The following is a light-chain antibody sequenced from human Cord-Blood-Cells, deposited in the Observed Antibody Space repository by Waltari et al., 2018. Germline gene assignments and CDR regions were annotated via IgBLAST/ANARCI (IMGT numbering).Light chain of an antibody. V-gene: IGLV3-1*01. Sequence: HERTEPPTVDVSTGQKARSTCAGDKLGDKYACWYQQKPGQSPVLVIYQDGKRPSGIPERFTGSNSGTTATLTISGTHAIDVADYYWQAWDRSTAVFGGGTKLTVL. CDR1: KLGDKY. CDR3: QAWDRSTAV. J-gene: IGLJ3*02. CDR2: QDG.